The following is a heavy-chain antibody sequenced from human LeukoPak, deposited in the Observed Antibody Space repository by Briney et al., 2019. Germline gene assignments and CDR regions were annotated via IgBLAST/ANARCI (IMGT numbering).Heavy chain of an antibody. J-gene: IGHJ4*02. D-gene: IGHD3-16*01. CDR2: IYYSGST. CDR1: GGSISSFY. Sequence: PSETLSLTCTVSGGSISSFYCSWIRQPPGKGLEWIGYIYYSGSTNHNPSLKSRVTISVDTSKNQFSLKLNSVTAADTAVYYCARGRSYMGDWGQGTLVTVSS. V-gene: IGHV4-59*01. CDR3: ARGRSYMGD.